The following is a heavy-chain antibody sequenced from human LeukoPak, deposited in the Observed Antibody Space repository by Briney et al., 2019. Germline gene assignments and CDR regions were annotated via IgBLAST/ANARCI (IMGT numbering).Heavy chain of an antibody. V-gene: IGHV4-34*01. CDR3: ARGYSNRLLDGSYYNYGLDV. CDR2: SNHSGST. D-gene: IGHD3-9*01. J-gene: IGHJ6*02. CDR1: GGSFSGYY. Sequence: SETLSLTCAVYGGSFSGYYWSWIRQPPGKGLEWIGESNHSGSTNYNPSLKSRVTISVDTSKNQFSLKLSSVTAADTAVYHCARGYSNRLLDGSYYNYGLDVWGQGTTVTVSS.